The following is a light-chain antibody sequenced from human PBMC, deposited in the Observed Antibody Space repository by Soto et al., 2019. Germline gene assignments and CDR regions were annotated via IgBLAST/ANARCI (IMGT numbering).Light chain of an antibody. V-gene: IGKV1-33*01. CDR3: QQYDKLLT. CDR2: DAS. J-gene: IGKJ4*01. Sequence: DIQMTQSPYSLSASVGDRVTITCRASQDISQYLNWYQQKPGKVPKLLIFDASNLEPGVPSRFSGNGSGTHFSFTISSLRPEDIATYYCQQYDKLLTFGGGTKVEL. CDR1: QDISQY.